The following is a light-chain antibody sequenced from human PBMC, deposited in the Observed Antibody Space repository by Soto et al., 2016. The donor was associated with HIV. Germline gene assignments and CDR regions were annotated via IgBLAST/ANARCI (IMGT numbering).Light chain of an antibody. CDR1: NIGSKS. J-gene: IGLJ2*01. CDR3: QVWDSRSDGL. CDR2: DDS. V-gene: IGLV3-21*02. Sequence: SYLLTQPPSVSVAPGQTASIPCGGDNIGSKSVQWYQQRPGQAPVLVVCDDSDRPSGIPDRFSGSHSGDTATLTISRVEVGDEADYYCQVWDSRSDGLFGGGTRLTVL.